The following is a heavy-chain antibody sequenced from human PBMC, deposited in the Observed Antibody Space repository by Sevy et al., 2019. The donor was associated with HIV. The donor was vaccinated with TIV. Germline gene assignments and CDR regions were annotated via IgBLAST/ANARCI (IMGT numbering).Heavy chain of an antibody. V-gene: IGHV1-18*01. Sequence: ASVKVSCKASDYTFSTQGFNWVRQAPGQGLEWMGWISAYNGNTKYALKYQGRVTMTTDTSTSTAYMELRSLTSDDTAVYYCARDWAPGYYYDAIGVKRDYYFDYWGQGTLVTVSS. J-gene: IGHJ4*02. CDR2: ISAYNGNT. D-gene: IGHD3-22*01. CDR3: ARDWAPGYYYDAIGVKRDYYFDY. CDR1: DYTFSTQG.